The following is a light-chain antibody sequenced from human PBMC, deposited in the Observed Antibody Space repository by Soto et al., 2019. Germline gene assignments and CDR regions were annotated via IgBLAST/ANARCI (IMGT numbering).Light chain of an antibody. J-gene: IGKJ4*01. CDR3: QQYNSYSLLT. V-gene: IGKV1-5*03. Sequence: DIQMTQSPSTLSASVGDRVTITCRASQSISSWLAWYQQKPGKAPKLLIYKASSLESGVPSRFSGSGSGTEFTLTISSPQPDDFATYYCQQYNSYSLLTFGGGTKVEIK. CDR1: QSISSW. CDR2: KAS.